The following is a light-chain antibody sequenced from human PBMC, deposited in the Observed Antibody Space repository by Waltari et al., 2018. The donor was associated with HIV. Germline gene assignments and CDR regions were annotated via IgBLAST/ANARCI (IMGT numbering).Light chain of an antibody. CDR2: RNN. V-gene: IGLV1-47*01. CDR1: SSNIGSNY. Sequence: QSVLTQPPSASETPGQRVTIYCSGSSSNIGSNYVYWYHHLPGTAPKLLIYRNNQRPSGVPDRFSGSKSGTSASLAISGLRSEDEADYYCAAWGDSLTSFVFGTGTKVTVL. J-gene: IGLJ1*01. CDR3: AAWGDSLTSFV.